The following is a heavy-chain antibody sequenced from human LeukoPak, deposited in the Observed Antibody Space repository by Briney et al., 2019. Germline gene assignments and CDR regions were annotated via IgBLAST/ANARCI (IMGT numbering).Heavy chain of an antibody. CDR2: IRSKADSYAT. V-gene: IGHV3-73*01. Sequence: GGSLTLSCVASGFTFSGSVMHWVRQAAGKGLEWVGRIRSKADSYATAYAASVKGRFTISRDDSKNTAYLQMNSLTTEDTAVYYCSRLWGDCGGDCYSHDFWGQGALVTVSS. CDR3: SRLWGDCGGDCYSHDF. J-gene: IGHJ4*02. D-gene: IGHD2-21*02. CDR1: GFTFSGSV.